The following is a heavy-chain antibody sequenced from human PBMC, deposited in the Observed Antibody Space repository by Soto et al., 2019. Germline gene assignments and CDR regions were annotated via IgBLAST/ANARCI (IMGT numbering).Heavy chain of an antibody. Sequence: SETLSLTCTVSGGSISSYYWSWIRQPPGKGLEWIGYIYYSGSTNYNPSLKSRVTISVDTSKNQFSLKLNSMTAADTAVYYCARDRGRPDLRDTHYYDSSDLDYGMDVWGQGTTVTVSS. CDR2: IYYSGST. J-gene: IGHJ6*02. CDR3: ARDRGRPDLRDTHYYDSSDLDYGMDV. CDR1: GGSISSYY. D-gene: IGHD3-22*01. V-gene: IGHV4-59*12.